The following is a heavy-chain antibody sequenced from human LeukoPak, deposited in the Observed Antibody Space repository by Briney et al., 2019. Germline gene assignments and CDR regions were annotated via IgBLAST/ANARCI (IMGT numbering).Heavy chain of an antibody. CDR3: ARVFGLTGDPAFDI. J-gene: IGHJ3*02. CDR2: IYYSGST. V-gene: IGHV4-39*07. CDR1: GGSISSSSYY. D-gene: IGHD3-9*01. Sequence: PSETLSLTCTVSGGSISSSSYYWGWIRQPPGKGLEWIGSIYYSGSTYYNPSLKSRVTISVDTSKNQFSLKLSSVTAADTAVYYCARVFGLTGDPAFDIWGQGTMVTVSS.